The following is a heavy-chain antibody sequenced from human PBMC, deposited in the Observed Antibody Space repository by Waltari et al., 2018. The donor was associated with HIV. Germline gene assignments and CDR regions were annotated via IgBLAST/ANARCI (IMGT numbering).Heavy chain of an antibody. CDR3: ARDCVVVVAATHYYYYGMDV. CDR1: GGTFSSYA. J-gene: IGHJ6*02. CDR2: IIPIFGTA. D-gene: IGHD2-15*01. Sequence: QVQLVQSGAEVKKPGSSVKVSCKASGGTFSSYAISWVRQAPGHALEWMGGIIPIFGTANYAQKFQGRVTITADESTSTAYMELSSLRSEDTAVYYCARDCVVVVAATHYYYYGMDVWGQGTTVTVSS. V-gene: IGHV1-69*01.